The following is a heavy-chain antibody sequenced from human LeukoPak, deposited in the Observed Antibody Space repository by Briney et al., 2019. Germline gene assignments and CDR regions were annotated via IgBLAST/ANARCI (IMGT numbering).Heavy chain of an antibody. CDR3: AREMGATTKGVFDY. V-gene: IGHV4-38-2*02. J-gene: IGHJ4*02. CDR2: IYHSGST. D-gene: IGHD1-26*01. CDR1: GYSISSGYY. Sequence: SETLSLTCTVSGYSISSGYYWGWIRQPPGKGLEWIGSIYHSGSTYYNPSLKSRVTISVDTSKNQFSLKLSSVTAADTAVYYCAREMGATTKGVFDYWGQGTLVTVSS.